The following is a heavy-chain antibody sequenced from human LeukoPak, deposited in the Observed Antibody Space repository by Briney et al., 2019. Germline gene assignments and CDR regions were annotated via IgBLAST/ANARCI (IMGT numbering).Heavy chain of an antibody. CDR3: ARVRILGIPHWYFDL. Sequence: SETLSLTCTVSGGSTSSRGYYWTWIRQHPGKGLEWIGYISFSGATYSNPSLKSRVTISIDTSENQFSLKLSSVTAADTAVYFCARVRILGIPHWYFDLWGRGTLLTVSS. CDR1: GGSTSSRGYY. D-gene: IGHD7-27*01. CDR2: ISFSGAT. J-gene: IGHJ2*01. V-gene: IGHV4-31*03.